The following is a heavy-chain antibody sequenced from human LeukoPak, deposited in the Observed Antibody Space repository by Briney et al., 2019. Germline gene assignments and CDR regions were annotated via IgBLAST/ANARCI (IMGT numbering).Heavy chain of an antibody. Sequence: ASVKVSCKASGYTFTSYDINWVRQATGQGLEWMGWMNPNSGNTGYAQKFQGRVTMTRNTSISTAYMELSSLRSEDTAVYYCATAKYYYGSGSYKQADYWGQGTLVTVSS. V-gene: IGHV1-8*01. D-gene: IGHD3-10*01. CDR3: ATAKYYYGSGSYKQADY. CDR1: GYTFTSYD. CDR2: MNPNSGNT. J-gene: IGHJ4*02.